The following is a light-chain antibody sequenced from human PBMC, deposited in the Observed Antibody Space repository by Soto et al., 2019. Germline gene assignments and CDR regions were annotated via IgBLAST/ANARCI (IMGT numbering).Light chain of an antibody. J-gene: IGKJ1*01. CDR1: QSVSKN. CDR2: GAS. CDR3: QQYSNWRT. V-gene: IGKV3-15*01. Sequence: EIVMTQSPATLSVSPGERATLSCRASQSVSKNLAWYQKKPGQAPRLLIYGASTSATGIPARFSGSGSGTEFTFTIRSLQSVDFAVYYCQQYSNWRTFGLYTRVEI.